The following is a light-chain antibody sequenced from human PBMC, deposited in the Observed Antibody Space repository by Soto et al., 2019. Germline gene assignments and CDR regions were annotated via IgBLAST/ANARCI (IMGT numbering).Light chain of an antibody. J-gene: IGLJ2*01. CDR3: ASYAGSITV. CDR2: EVT. CDR1: SSDVGGYNF. Sequence: QSALTQPPSASGSPGQSVTISCTGTSSDVGGYNFVSWYQQHPGKVPKLMIYEVTKRPSGVPDRFSGSKSGNTASLTVSGLQAEDEADYYCASYAGSITVFGGGTKVTVL. V-gene: IGLV2-8*01.